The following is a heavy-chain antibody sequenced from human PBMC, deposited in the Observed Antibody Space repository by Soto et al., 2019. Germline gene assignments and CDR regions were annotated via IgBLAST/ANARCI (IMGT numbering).Heavy chain of an antibody. V-gene: IGHV4-34*01. CDR1: GGAFSGYD. CDR3: ARGRSTMVRGVSYWFDP. Sequence: NPSETLPLTCAVYGGAFSGYDWSWIRQPPGKGLEWIGEINHSGGTNYNPSLKSRVTISVDTSKNQFSLKLSSVTAADTAVYYCARGRSTMVRGVSYWFDPWGQGTLVTVSS. D-gene: IGHD3-10*01. J-gene: IGHJ5*02. CDR2: INHSGGT.